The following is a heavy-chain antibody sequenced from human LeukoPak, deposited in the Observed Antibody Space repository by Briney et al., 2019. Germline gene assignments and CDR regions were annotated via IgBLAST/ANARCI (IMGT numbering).Heavy chain of an antibody. J-gene: IGHJ4*02. V-gene: IGHV3-23*01. CDR3: AKDPRVGSRVATPCH. CDR2: ISGSGGST. CDR1: GFSLSDYY. D-gene: IGHD5-24*01. Sequence: PGGSLRLSCAASGFSLSDYYMSWIRQAPGKGLEWVSAISGSGGSTYYADSVKGRFTISRDNSKSTLFLQMNSLRAEDTAVYYCAKDPRVGSRVATPCHWGQGTLVTVSS.